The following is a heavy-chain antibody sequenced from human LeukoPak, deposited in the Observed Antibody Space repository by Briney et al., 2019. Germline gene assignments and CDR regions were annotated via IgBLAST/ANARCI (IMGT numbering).Heavy chain of an antibody. D-gene: IGHD2-2*01. Sequence: GESLKISCKGSGYSFTSYWIGWVRQMPGKGLEWMGIIYPGDSDTRYSPPFQGQVTISADKSISTAYLQWGSLKASDTATYYCARPALYCSSTVCPPYMDVWGKGTTVTVS. CDR3: ARPALYCSSTVCPPYMDV. J-gene: IGHJ6*03. V-gene: IGHV5-51*01. CDR1: GYSFTSYW. CDR2: IYPGDSDT.